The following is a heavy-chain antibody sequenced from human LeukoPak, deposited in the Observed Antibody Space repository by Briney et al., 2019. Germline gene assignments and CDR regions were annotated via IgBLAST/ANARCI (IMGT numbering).Heavy chain of an antibody. CDR3: ARAARSYYDFWSGLNWFDP. D-gene: IGHD3-3*01. J-gene: IGHJ5*02. V-gene: IGHV4-59*11. CDR2: IYYSGST. CDR1: GGSISSHY. Sequence: SETLSLTCTVSGGSISSHYWSWIRQPPGKGLEWIGYIYYSGSTNYNPSLKSRVTISVDTSKNQFSLKLSSVTAAGTAVYYCARAARSYYDFWSGLNWFDPWGQGTLVTVSS.